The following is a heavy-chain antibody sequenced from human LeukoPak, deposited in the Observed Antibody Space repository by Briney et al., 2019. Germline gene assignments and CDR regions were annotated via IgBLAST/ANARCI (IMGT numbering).Heavy chain of an antibody. Sequence: SETLSLTCTVSGGSISSYYWSWIRQPPGKGLEWIGYIYYSGSTNYNPSLMSRVTISVDTSKNQFSLKLSSVTAADTAVYYCATYGEGKFDYWGQGTLVTVSS. CDR1: GGSISSYY. V-gene: IGHV4-59*08. CDR2: IYYSGST. D-gene: IGHD4-17*01. CDR3: ATYGEGKFDY. J-gene: IGHJ4*02.